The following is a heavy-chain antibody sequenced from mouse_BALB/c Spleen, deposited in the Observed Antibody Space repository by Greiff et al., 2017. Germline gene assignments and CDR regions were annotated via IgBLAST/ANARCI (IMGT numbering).Heavy chain of an antibody. Sequence: EVQLVESGGGLVKPGGSLKLSCAASGFTFSSYGMSWVRQTPEKRLEWVASISSGGSTYYPDSVKGRFTISRDNARNILYLQMSSLRSEDTAMYYCARGDGSFAYWGQGTLVTVSA. CDR3: ARGDGSFAY. J-gene: IGHJ3*01. V-gene: IGHV5-6-5*01. CDR1: GFTFSSYG. D-gene: IGHD2-3*01. CDR2: ISSGGST.